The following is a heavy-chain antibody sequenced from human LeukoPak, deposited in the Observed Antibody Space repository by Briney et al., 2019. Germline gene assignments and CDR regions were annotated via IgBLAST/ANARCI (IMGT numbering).Heavy chain of an antibody. CDR2: ISYDGSNK. Sequence: GGSLRLSCAASGFTFSSYAMHWVRQAPGKGLEWVAVISYDGSNKYYADSVKGRFTIPRDNSKNTLYLQMNSLRAEDTAVYYCARVATRTGTTVYWGQGTLVTVSS. V-gene: IGHV3-30-3*01. CDR1: GFTFSSYA. J-gene: IGHJ4*02. D-gene: IGHD1-7*01. CDR3: ARVATRTGTTVY.